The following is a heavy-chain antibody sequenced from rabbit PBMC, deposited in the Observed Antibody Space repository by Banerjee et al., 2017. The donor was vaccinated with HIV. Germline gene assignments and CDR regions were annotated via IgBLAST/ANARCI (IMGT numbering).Heavy chain of an antibody. CDR1: GFDFSSNA. CDR3: ARDLAGVIGWNFDL. V-gene: IGHV1S40*01. Sequence: QSLEESGGDLVKPGASLTLTCTASGFDFSSNAMCWVRQAPGKGLEWIGRINTGSGSTWYASWVNGRFTISRTSSTTVALQMTSLTAADTATYFCARDLAGVIGWNFDLWGQGTLVTVS. CDR2: INTGSGST. D-gene: IGHD4-1*01. J-gene: IGHJ4*01.